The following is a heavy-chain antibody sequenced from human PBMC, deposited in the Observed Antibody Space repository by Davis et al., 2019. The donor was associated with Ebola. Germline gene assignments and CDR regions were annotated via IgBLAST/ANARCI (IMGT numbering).Heavy chain of an antibody. J-gene: IGHJ6*02. Sequence: ASVKVSCKASGYTFTSYYMHWVRQAPGQGLEWMGIINPSGGSTSYAQKFQGRVTMTRDTSTSTVYMELSSLRSEDTAVYYCAREYPYCSSTSCLMGGMDVWGQGTTVTVSS. D-gene: IGHD2-2*01. CDR2: INPSGGST. CDR1: GYTFTSYY. V-gene: IGHV1-46*01. CDR3: AREYPYCSSTSCLMGGMDV.